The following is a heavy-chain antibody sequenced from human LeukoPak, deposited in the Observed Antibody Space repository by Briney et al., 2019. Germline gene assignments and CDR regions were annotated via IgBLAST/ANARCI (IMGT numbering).Heavy chain of an antibody. V-gene: IGHV1-2*02. CDR1: GYTFTGYY. CDR2: INPNSGGT. CDR3: ARAGTTLTRYWFDP. D-gene: IGHD1-14*01. J-gene: IGHJ5*02. Sequence: ASVRVSGKASGYTFTGYYMHWVRQAPGQGLEWMGWINPNSGGTNYAQKFQGRVTMTRDTSISTAYMELSRLRSDDTAVYYCARAGTTLTRYWFDPWGQGTLVTVSS.